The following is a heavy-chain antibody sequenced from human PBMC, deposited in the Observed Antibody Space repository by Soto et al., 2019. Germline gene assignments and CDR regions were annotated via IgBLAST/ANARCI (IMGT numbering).Heavy chain of an antibody. Sequence: GGPLRLSCAASGFRFSNHTMNWVRQAPGRGLERVSWISSCGGSTYYADSVKGRCTIYRDNSKNTLYLQMNSLRAEDTAVYYCAKDAFFSGYFDYWGQGTLVTVSS. D-gene: IGHD3-3*01. CDR2: ISSCGGST. V-gene: IGHV3-23*01. J-gene: IGHJ4*02. CDR3: AKDAFFSGYFDY. CDR1: GFRFSNHT.